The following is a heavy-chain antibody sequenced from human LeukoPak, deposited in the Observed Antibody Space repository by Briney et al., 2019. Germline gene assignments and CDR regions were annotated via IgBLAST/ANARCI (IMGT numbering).Heavy chain of an antibody. CDR1: GLTFSSYG. CDR3: AKDLGQYYFDY. Sequence: AGGSLRLSCAASGLTFSSYGMHWVRQAPGKGLEWVAFIRYDGSNKYYADSVKGRFTISRDNSKNTLYLQMNSLRAEDTAVYYCAKDLGQYYFDYWGQGTLVTVSS. D-gene: IGHD6-19*01. J-gene: IGHJ4*02. V-gene: IGHV3-30*02. CDR2: IRYDGSNK.